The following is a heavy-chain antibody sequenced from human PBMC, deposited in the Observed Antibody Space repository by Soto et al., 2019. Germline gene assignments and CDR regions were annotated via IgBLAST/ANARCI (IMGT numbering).Heavy chain of an antibody. J-gene: IGHJ3*02. V-gene: IGHV4-31*03. D-gene: IGHD2-15*01. Sequence: KPSETLSLTCTVSGGSISSGGYYWSWIRQHPGKGLEGIGYIYYSVSTYYNPSLKSRVTISVDTSKNQFSLKLSSVTAADTAVYYCARDLPNCSGGSCYHDAFDIWGQGTMVTVSS. CDR1: GGSISSGGYY. CDR3: ARDLPNCSGGSCYHDAFDI. CDR2: IYYSVST.